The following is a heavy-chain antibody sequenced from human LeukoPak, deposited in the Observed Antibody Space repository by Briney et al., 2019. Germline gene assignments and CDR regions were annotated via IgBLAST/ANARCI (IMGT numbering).Heavy chain of an antibody. D-gene: IGHD2-21*01. CDR3: VRDAYGAHFDY. CDR2: LTRGGDNDI. Sequence: GGSLRLSYAASGFTFNNYAMSWVRQAPGKGLEWVSTLTRGGDNDIHYADSVKGRFTISRDNSKNSLYLQMNSLRADDTAVYYCVRDAYGAHFDYWGQGTLVTVSS. V-gene: IGHV3-21*06. CDR1: GFTFNNYA. J-gene: IGHJ4*02.